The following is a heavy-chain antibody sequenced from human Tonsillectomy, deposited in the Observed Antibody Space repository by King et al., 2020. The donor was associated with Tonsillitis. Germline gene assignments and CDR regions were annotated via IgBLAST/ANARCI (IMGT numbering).Heavy chain of an antibody. CDR1: GGSFSGYY. J-gene: IGHJ4*02. CDR3: ARLRACSTSLQFGGQGNIFDY. Sequence: VQLQQWGAGLLKPSETLSLTCAVYGGSFSGYYWSWIRQPPGKGLEWIGEINHSGSTDYNPSLKSRVTISVDTSKNQFSLKLSSVTAADTAVYYCARLRACSTSLQFGGQGNIFDYWGQGTLVTVSS. D-gene: IGHD3-10*01. CDR2: INHSGST. V-gene: IGHV4-34*01.